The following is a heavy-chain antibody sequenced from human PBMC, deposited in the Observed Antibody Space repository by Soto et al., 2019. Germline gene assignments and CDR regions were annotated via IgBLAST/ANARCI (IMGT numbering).Heavy chain of an antibody. CDR2: IYITEST. Sequence: AESLSLTXTVSGCAVSSGTYYWGWIRQPRGEGVEWIGHIYITESTNYNPSLKSRVTMSIDTSRNQLFLQLSSVTAADKAVYYCARGHARIQYFDSWGLGTLVTVSS. D-gene: IGHD2-8*01. V-gene: IGHV4-61*01. CDR3: ARGHARIQYFDS. CDR1: GCAVSSGTYY. J-gene: IGHJ4*02.